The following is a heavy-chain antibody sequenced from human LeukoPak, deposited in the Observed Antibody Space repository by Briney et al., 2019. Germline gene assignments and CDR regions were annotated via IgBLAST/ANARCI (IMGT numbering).Heavy chain of an antibody. V-gene: IGHV4-4*02. CDR3: ARGQWYNWFDP. CDR2: IYHSGST. CDR1: GGSISSSNW. D-gene: IGHD2-8*01. Sequence: PSGTLSLTCAVSGGSISSSNWWSWVRQPPGKGLEWIGEIYHSGSTNYNPSLKSRVTISVDTSKNQFSLKLSSVTAADTAVYYCARGQWYNWFDPWGQGTLVTVSS. J-gene: IGHJ5*02.